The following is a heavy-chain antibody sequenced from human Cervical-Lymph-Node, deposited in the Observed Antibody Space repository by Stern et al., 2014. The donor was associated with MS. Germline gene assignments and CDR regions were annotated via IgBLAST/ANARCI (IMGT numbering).Heavy chain of an antibody. Sequence: EVQLVESGAEVKKPGESLRISCEVSGYRLTNNWIGWVRQMPGKGLEWMGIIYPGDSETKYSPSFQGQVTILVDKSNTTIYLQWSSLKSSDTAIYYCARRGHGYMGIDYWGQGALVTVSS. J-gene: IGHJ4*02. CDR2: IYPGDSET. CDR1: GYRLTNNW. CDR3: ARRGHGYMGIDY. V-gene: IGHV5-51*03. D-gene: IGHD1-1*01.